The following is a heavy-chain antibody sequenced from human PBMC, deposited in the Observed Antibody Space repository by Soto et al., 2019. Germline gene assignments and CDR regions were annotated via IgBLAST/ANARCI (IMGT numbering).Heavy chain of an antibody. CDR2: ISPSGDST. D-gene: IGHD3-3*01. J-gene: IGHJ6*02. V-gene: IGHV1-46*01. Sequence: QVQLVQSGAEVRKPGATVKISCRASEYTFTTFYIHWMRQTPGQGLEWMGMISPSGDSTTYAQRLQGRVDMTRDTSTSTAFMELRSLRSEDTAMYYCARHFGIVRSFYSNYGMDVWGQGTTFTVSS. CDR3: ARHFGIVRSFYSNYGMDV. CDR1: EYTFTTFY.